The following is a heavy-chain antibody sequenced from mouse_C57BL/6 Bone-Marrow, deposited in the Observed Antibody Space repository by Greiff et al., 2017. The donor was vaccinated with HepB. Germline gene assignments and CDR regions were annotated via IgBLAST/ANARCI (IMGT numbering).Heavy chain of an antibody. Sequence: QVQLQQSGAELARPGASVKLSCKASGYTFTSYGISWVKQRTGQGLEWIGEIYPTSGNTYYNEKFKGKATLTADKSSSTAYMELRSLTSEDSAVYFCASDYGSSVDYWGQGTTLTVSS. V-gene: IGHV1-81*01. CDR2: IYPTSGNT. J-gene: IGHJ2*01. CDR1: GYTFTSYG. CDR3: ASDYGSSVDY. D-gene: IGHD1-1*01.